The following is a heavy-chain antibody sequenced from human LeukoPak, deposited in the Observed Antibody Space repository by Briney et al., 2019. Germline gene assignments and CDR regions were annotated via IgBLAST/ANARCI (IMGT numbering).Heavy chain of an antibody. CDR2: TSSSDSGT. J-gene: IGHJ4*02. CDR1: GFTFSDYY. CDR3: AKAPVTSCRGAYCYPFDS. Sequence: PGGSLRLSCAASGFTFSDYYMTWIRQAPGKGLEWVSATSSSDSGTYYADSVRGRFTISRDNSKNTLYLHMKSLRAEDAAVYYCAKAPVTSCRGAYCYPFDSWGQGTVVTVSP. D-gene: IGHD2-21*01. V-gene: IGHV3-23*01.